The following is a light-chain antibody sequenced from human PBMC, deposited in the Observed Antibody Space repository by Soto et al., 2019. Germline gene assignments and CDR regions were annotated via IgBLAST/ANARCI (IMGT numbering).Light chain of an antibody. Sequence: QSALTQPASVSGSPGQSITISCTGTSTDVGGYDYVSWYQHHPGKVPKLMIYDVTYRPSGVYDRYSGSKSGNTASLTISGLQAEDEADYYCISYARSSSLAVFGGGTKLTVL. CDR3: ISYARSSSLAV. J-gene: IGLJ3*02. V-gene: IGLV2-14*03. CDR2: DVT. CDR1: STDVGGYDY.